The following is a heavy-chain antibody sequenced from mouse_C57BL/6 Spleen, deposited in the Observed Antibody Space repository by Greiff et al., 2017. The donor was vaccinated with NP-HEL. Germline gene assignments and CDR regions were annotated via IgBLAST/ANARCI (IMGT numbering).Heavy chain of an antibody. D-gene: IGHD2-1*01. V-gene: IGHV1-82*01. CDR1: GYAFSSSW. CDR3: ANIYYGNSYAMDY. Sequence: QVQLQQSGPELVKPGASVKISCKASGYAFSSSWMNWVKQRPGKGLEWIGRIYPGDGDTNYNGKFKGKATLTADKSSSTAYMQLSSLTSEDSAVYFCANIYYGNSYAMDYWGQGTSVTVSS. J-gene: IGHJ4*01. CDR2: IYPGDGDT.